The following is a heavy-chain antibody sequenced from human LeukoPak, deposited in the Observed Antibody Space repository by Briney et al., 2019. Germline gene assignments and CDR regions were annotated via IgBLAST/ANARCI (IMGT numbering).Heavy chain of an antibody. Sequence: PSETLSLTCTVSGGSISSSSYYWGWIRQPPGTGLEWIGSIYYSGSTYYNPSLKSRVTISVDTSKNQFSLKLSSVTAADTAVYYCASGAVTAIDYWGQGTLVTVSS. CDR1: GGSISSSSYY. J-gene: IGHJ4*02. CDR3: ASGAVTAIDY. V-gene: IGHV4-39*01. CDR2: IYYSGST. D-gene: IGHD2-21*02.